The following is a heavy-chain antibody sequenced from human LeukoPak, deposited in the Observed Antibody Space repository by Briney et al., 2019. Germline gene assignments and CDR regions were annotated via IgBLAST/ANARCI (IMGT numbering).Heavy chain of an antibody. D-gene: IGHD1-1*01. Sequence: SETLSLTCTVSGGSISSYYWSWIRQPPGKGLEWIGYIYYSGSTNYNPSLKSRVTMSVDTSKNQFSLKLSSVTAADTAVYYCARERRVPDYYYGMDVWGKGTTVTVSS. CDR3: ARERRVPDYYYGMDV. J-gene: IGHJ6*04. V-gene: IGHV4-59*01. CDR1: GGSISSYY. CDR2: IYYSGST.